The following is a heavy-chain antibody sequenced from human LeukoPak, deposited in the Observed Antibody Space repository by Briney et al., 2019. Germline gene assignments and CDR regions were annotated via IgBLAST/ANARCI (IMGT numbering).Heavy chain of an antibody. V-gene: IGHV3-23*01. D-gene: IGHD1-26*01. J-gene: IGHJ4*02. CDR1: GFTFSSYA. Sequence: GGSLRLSCAASGFTFSSYAMSWVRQAPGKGLEWVSAISGSGGSTYYSDSVKGRFTISRDNSKNTLYLQMNSLRAEDTAVYYCAKDLVGATTGYFDYWGQGTLVTVSS. CDR2: ISGSGGST. CDR3: AKDLVGATTGYFDY.